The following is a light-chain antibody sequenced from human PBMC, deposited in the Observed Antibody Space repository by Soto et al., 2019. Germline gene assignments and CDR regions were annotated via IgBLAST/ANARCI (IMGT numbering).Light chain of an antibody. Sequence: QSVLTQPRSVSGSPGQSVTISCTGTSSDVGGYNYVSWYQQHPGKAPKLMIYDVNKRPSGVPDRFSASKSGNTASLTISGLQAEDEADYYCCSYAGSYTHYVFGTGTKLTVL. CDR3: CSYAGSYTHYV. CDR2: DVN. V-gene: IGLV2-11*01. J-gene: IGLJ1*01. CDR1: SSDVGGYNY.